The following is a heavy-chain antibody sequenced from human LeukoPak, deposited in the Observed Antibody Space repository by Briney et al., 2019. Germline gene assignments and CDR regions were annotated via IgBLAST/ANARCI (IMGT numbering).Heavy chain of an antibody. Sequence: SETLSLTCAVYGGSFSGYYWSWIRQPPGKGLEWIGEINHSGSTNYNPSPKSRVTISVDTSKNQFSLKLSSVTAADTAVYYCARLSRITMVRGVIFDLWGQGTLVTVSS. CDR2: INHSGST. V-gene: IGHV4-34*01. CDR3: ARLSRITMVRGVIFDL. J-gene: IGHJ5*02. CDR1: GGSFSGYY. D-gene: IGHD3-10*01.